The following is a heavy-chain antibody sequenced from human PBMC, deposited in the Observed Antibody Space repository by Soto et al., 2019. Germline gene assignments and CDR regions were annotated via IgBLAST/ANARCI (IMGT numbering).Heavy chain of an antibody. Sequence: EVQLLESGGGLVQPGGSLRLSCAASGFTFSSYAMSWVRQAPGKGLEWVSAISGSGGSTYYADSVKGRFTISSDNSKNTLYLQMNRLSAEDTAVYYCAKDPINNWTLEPPGYWGQGTLVTVSS. CDR3: AKDPINNWTLEPPGY. J-gene: IGHJ4*02. CDR2: ISGSGGST. CDR1: GFTFSSYA. V-gene: IGHV3-23*01. D-gene: IGHD1-20*01.